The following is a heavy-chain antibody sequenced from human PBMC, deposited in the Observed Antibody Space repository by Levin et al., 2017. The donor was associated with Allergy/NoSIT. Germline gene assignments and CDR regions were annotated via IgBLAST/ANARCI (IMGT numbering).Heavy chain of an antibody. CDR1: GGTFSGHG. D-gene: IGHD3-16*01. CDR2: IIFGTP. V-gene: IGHV1-69*13. Sequence: SVKVSCKTSGGTFSGHGIGWVRQAPGQGLEWMGEIIFGTPNYARKFQGRVAITADESLTTTYIELSSVTSEDTAVYYCVSGRPSPYIWGQGTLVTVSS. CDR3: VSGRPSPYI. J-gene: IGHJ4*02.